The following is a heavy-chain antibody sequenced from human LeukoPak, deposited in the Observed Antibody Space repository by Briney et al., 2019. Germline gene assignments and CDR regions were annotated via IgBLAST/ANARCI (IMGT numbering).Heavy chain of an antibody. V-gene: IGHV1-2*02. CDR3: ARERYCSSTSCYASFDY. CDR1: GYTFTGYY. Sequence: ASVKVACKAYGYTFTGYYMHWERQAPRQGLEWMGWINPNSGGTNYAQKFQGRVTMTRYTSISTAYMELSRLRSDDTAVYYCARERYCSSTSCYASFDYWGQGTLVTVSS. D-gene: IGHD2-2*01. J-gene: IGHJ4*02. CDR2: INPNSGGT.